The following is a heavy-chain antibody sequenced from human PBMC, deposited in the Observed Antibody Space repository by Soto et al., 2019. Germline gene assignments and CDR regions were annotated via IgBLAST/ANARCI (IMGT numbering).Heavy chain of an antibody. Sequence: QVQLQESGPGLVKPSQTLSLTCTVSGGSISTGGYYWTWIRQHPGKGLEWIGYIYYSGSTYYNPSLKSRVTISVDTSKNQFSLKLSSVTTADTAVYYCARGLSVTLFDNWGQGTLVTVSS. CDR3: ARGLSVTLFDN. CDR1: GGSISTGGYY. CDR2: IYYSGST. J-gene: IGHJ4*02. V-gene: IGHV4-31*03. D-gene: IGHD4-17*01.